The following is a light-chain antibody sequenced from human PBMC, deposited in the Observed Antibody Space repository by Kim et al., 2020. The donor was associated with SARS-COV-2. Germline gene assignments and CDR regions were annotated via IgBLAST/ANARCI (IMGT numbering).Light chain of an antibody. CDR3: QQYNSYPWT. J-gene: IGKJ1*01. Sequence: SAAVGDRVTITCRASQNINSFLAWYQQKPGKAHKFLIYDASSLESGVPSRLSGSGAGTEFTLTISGLQPDDFATYHCQQYNSYPWTFGQGTKV. CDR2: DAS. CDR1: QNINSF. V-gene: IGKV1-5*01.